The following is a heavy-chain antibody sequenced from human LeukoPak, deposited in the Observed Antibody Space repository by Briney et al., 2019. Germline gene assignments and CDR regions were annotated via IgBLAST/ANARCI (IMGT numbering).Heavy chain of an antibody. CDR1: GYSISSSNW. CDR2: IYHNGST. J-gene: IGHJ4*02. D-gene: IGHD3-22*01. CDR3: ARWGYYYDGSGLDY. V-gene: IGHV4-4*02. Sequence: SETLSLTCTVSGYSISSSNWWSWVRQPPGKGLEWIGEIYHNGSTNYNPSLKSRVTISVDKSKNQFSLKLSSVTAADTAVYYCARWGYYYDGSGLDYWGQGTLVTVSS.